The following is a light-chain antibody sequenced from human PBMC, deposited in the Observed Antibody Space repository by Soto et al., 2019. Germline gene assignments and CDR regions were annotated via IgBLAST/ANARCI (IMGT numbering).Light chain of an antibody. Sequence: QSVLTQPASVSGSPGQSITISCTGTSSDVGAYYSVSWYQHHPGKAPKLIIYGVTNRPSGVSNRFSGSKSGNTASLTISGLQAEDEADYHCSSYTSGSSHYFFGTGTKLTVL. J-gene: IGLJ1*01. CDR2: GVT. CDR1: SSDVGAYYS. CDR3: SSYTSGSSHYF. V-gene: IGLV2-14*01.